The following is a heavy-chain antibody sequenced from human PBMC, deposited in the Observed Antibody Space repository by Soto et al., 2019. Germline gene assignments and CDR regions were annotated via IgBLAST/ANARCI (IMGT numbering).Heavy chain of an antibody. CDR1: GFSLSTSGVC. V-gene: IGHV2-5*02. Sequence: QITLKESGPTLVKPTQTLTLTCTFSGFSLSTSGVCVGWIRQPPGKALEWLALIYWDDDKRYSPSLKSRLTITKDTSKNQVVLTMTNIDPVYTATYYCAHKTAPIVVVPAAISYMDVWGKGTTVTVSS. D-gene: IGHD2-2*01. CDR2: IYWDDDK. J-gene: IGHJ6*03. CDR3: AHKTAPIVVVPAAISYMDV.